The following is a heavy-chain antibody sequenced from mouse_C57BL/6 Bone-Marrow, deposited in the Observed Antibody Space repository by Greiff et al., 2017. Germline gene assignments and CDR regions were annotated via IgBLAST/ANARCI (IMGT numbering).Heavy chain of an antibody. Sequence: QVQLQQSGAELMKPGASVKLSCKASGYTFTGYWIEWVKQRPGHGLEWIGEIYPGSGNTNYNETFKGKATITADTSSNNAYMQLSSLTAEDSAIYYCSRSGYWGQGTTLTVSS. CDR2: IYPGSGNT. V-gene: IGHV1-9*01. CDR1: GYTFTGYW. CDR3: SRSGY. D-gene: IGHD1-3*01. J-gene: IGHJ2*01.